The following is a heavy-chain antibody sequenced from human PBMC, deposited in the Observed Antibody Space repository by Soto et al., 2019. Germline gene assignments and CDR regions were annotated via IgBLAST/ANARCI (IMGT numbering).Heavy chain of an antibody. CDR1: GGSISSYF. CDR2: IHYSGST. J-gene: IGHJ5*01. D-gene: IGHD2-15*01. Sequence: SETLSLTCTVSGGSISSYFWTWIRQPPGKGLEWIGYIHYSGSTKYNPSLKSRVTISVDTSKNQFSLRLTSVTAADTAVYYCAGYCSGGSCPDSWGQGTLVTVSS. CDR3: AGYCSGGSCPDS. V-gene: IGHV4-59*01.